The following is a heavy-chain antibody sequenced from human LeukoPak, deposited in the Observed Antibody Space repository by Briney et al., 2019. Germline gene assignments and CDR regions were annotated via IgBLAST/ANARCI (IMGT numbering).Heavy chain of an antibody. CDR3: ARLGNYGDYLPRDY. D-gene: IGHD4-17*01. Sequence: EGSRQISGQGSGCTFTSYWIGWVGQLPGKGLGGMGIIYPGESDTTYSPSFQGKVTISADKSISTAYLQWSSLKASDTAMYYCARLGNYGDYLPRDYWGQGTLVTVSS. J-gene: IGHJ4*02. CDR2: IYPGESDT. CDR1: GCTFTSYW. V-gene: IGHV5-51*01.